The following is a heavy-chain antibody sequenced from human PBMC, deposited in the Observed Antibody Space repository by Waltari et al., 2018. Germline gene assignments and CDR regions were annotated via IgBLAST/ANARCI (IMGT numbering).Heavy chain of an antibody. Sequence: QVQLVQSGAEVKKPGASVKVSCKASGYTLTGYYMHWVRQAPGQGLEWMGRINPNSGGTNYAQKCQGRVTMTRDTSISTAYMELSRLRSDDTAVYYCARVRVAAAPGGDYWGQGTLVTVSS. CDR1: GYTLTGYY. V-gene: IGHV1-2*06. CDR3: ARVRVAAAPGGDY. CDR2: INPNSGGT. D-gene: IGHD6-13*01. J-gene: IGHJ4*02.